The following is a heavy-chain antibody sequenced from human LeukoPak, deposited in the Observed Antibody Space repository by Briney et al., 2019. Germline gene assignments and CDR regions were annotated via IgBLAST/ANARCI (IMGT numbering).Heavy chain of an antibody. J-gene: IGHJ4*02. CDR1: GGSISSYY. D-gene: IGHD6-13*01. CDR3: ARGKGSSWPER. CDR2: IYYSGST. V-gene: IGHV4-59*01. Sequence: SETLSLTCTVSGGSISSYYWSWIRQPPGKGLEWIGYIYYSGSTNYNPSLKSRVTISVDTSKNQFSLKPSSVTAADTAVYYCARGKGSSWPERWGQGTLVTVSS.